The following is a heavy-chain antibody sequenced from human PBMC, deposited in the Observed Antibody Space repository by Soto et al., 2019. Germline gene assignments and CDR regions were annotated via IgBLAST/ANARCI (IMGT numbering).Heavy chain of an antibody. D-gene: IGHD6-13*01. CDR2: LNGSGGST. CDR3: ARGSSAGKGSPPDY. Sequence: PGGSLRLSCAASGFTFSNYAMTWVRQAPGKGLEWVSGLNGSGGSTSSADSVKGRFAISRDNSKNTLYLQMNSLRDGDTAVYYCARGSSAGKGSPPDYWGQGTLVTVSS. CDR1: GFTFSNYA. V-gene: IGHV3-23*01. J-gene: IGHJ4*02.